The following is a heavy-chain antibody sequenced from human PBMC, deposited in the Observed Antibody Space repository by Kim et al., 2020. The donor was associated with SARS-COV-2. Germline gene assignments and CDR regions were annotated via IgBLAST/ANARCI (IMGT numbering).Heavy chain of an antibody. Sequence: SETLSLTCTVSGGSISSYYWSWIRQPPGKGLEWIGHIYYSGSTNYNPSLKSRVTISVDKSKNQFSLKLSSVTAADTAVYYCARQKYSNSLDFDYWGQGTLVTVSS. CDR1: GGSISSYY. V-gene: IGHV4-59*08. CDR3: ARQKYSNSLDFDY. D-gene: IGHD4-4*01. J-gene: IGHJ4*02. CDR2: IYYSGST.